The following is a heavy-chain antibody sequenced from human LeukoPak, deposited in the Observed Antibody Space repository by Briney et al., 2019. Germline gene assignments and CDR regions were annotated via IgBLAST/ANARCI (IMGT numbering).Heavy chain of an antibody. CDR2: INPNSGGT. D-gene: IGHD3-10*01. V-gene: IGHV1-2*02. Sequence: GASVKVSCKASGYTFTGYYMHWVRQAPGQGLEWMGWINPNSGGTNYAQKFQGRVTMTRDASISTAYMELSRLRSDDTAVYYCAREHGSGSYFYYWGQGTLVTVSS. CDR1: GYTFTGYY. J-gene: IGHJ4*02. CDR3: AREHGSGSYFYY.